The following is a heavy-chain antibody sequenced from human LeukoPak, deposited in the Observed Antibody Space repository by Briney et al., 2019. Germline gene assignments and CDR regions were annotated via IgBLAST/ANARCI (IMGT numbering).Heavy chain of an antibody. Sequence: GALRLSCAASGFTFSSYAMSWVRQASGKGLEWVSAISGSGGSTYYADSVKGRFTISRDNSKNTLYLQMNSLRAEDTAVYYCAKYGYATPLDYWGQGTLVTVSS. CDR1: GFTFSSYA. V-gene: IGHV3-23*01. CDR2: ISGSGGST. CDR3: AKYGYATPLDY. J-gene: IGHJ4*02. D-gene: IGHD5-12*01.